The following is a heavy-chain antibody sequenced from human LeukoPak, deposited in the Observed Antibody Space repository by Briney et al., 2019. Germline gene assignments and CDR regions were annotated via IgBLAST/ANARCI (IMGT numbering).Heavy chain of an antibody. J-gene: IGHJ4*02. CDR1: GLXVSSNY. CDR2: IYSGSST. Sequence: GGSLRLSCAASGLXVSSNYISWVRQAPGKGREWLSLIYSGSSTYYADSVKGRFTISRDKSKNTLYLQMSSLRVEDTAVYYCAMGAIVATIDYWGQGTLVTVSS. CDR3: AMGAIVATIDY. D-gene: IGHD5-12*01. V-gene: IGHV3-66*01.